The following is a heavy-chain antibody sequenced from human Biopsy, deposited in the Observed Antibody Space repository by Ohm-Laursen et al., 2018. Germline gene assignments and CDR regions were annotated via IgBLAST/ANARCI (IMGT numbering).Heavy chain of an antibody. D-gene: IGHD3-22*01. CDR3: VRGVDYYDPYHYYALDV. Sequence: PSQTLSLTCAVDGGSFSGYDWTWIRQPPGKGLEWVGEFSHTGTTIYNPSLKSRVTISVDTSKNQFSLKVRSVTAADTAVYYCVRGVDYYDPYHYYALDVWGQGTTVTVSS. V-gene: IGHV4-34*01. J-gene: IGHJ6*02. CDR1: GGSFSGYD. CDR2: FSHTGTT.